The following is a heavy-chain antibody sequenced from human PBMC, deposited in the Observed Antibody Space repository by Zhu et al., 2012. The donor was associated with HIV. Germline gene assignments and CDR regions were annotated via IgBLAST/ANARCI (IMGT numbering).Heavy chain of an antibody. CDR2: INHSGST. Sequence: QVQLHQWGAGLLKPSETLSLTCAVYGGSFRAYYWSWIRQPPGKGPEWIGEINHSGSTNYNPSLKSRVTMSVDTSKNQFSLKLTSVTAADTAVYYCARGGSCSGGSCYFDYWGQGSLVTVSS. V-gene: IGHV4-34*01. D-gene: IGHD2-15*01. J-gene: IGHJ4*02. CDR3: ARGGSCSGGSCYFDY. CDR1: GGSFRAYY.